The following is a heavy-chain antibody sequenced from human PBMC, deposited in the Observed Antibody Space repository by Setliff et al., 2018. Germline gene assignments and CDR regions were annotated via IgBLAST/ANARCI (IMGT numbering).Heavy chain of an antibody. J-gene: IGHJ4*02. D-gene: IGHD7-27*01. Sequence: GASVKVSCKASGYTFTSHYMHWVRQAPGLGLEWMGTINPSSGSTSYAQKFQGRVTISRDNVKNSLFLQMNSLRAEDTAVYYCVRDLHWGFDYWGQGALVTVSS. CDR1: GYTFTSHY. CDR2: INPSSGST. V-gene: IGHV1-46*01. CDR3: VRDLHWGFDY.